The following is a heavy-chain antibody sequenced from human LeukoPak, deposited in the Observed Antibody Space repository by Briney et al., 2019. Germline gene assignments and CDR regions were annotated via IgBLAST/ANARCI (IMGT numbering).Heavy chain of an antibody. J-gene: IGHJ3*02. CDR1: GFTFSSYW. D-gene: IGHD2-15*01. V-gene: IGHV3-74*01. CDR2: INSDVSST. CDR3: AREGPEGCSGGSCYSNDAFDI. Sequence: GGSSRLSCAAYGFTFSSYWMHWFRQAPRKGLVWVSRINSDVSSTSYADSVKGRFTISRDNAKNTLYLQMNSLRAEDTAVYYCAREGPEGCSGGSCYSNDAFDIWGQGTMVTVSS.